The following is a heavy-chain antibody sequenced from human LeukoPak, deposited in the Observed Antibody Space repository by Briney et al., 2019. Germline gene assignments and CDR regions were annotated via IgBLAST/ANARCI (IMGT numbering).Heavy chain of an antibody. CDR3: ARSGGGYNFDY. D-gene: IGHD5-24*01. Sequence: SQTLSLTCTVSGGSISSAGYDWSWIRQHSGKGLERIGNIYYSGTTYYDPSLKSRVTISVDTSKNQYSLNLNSVTAADTAVYYCARSGGGYNFDYWGQGTLVSVSS. CDR2: IYYSGTT. V-gene: IGHV4-31*03. CDR1: GGSISSAGYD. J-gene: IGHJ4*02.